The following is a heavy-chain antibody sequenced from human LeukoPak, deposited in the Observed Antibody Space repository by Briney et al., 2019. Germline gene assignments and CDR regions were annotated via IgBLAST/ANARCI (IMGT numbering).Heavy chain of an antibody. J-gene: IGHJ4*02. CDR3: ARGPYYYGSGSLWHGDY. Sequence: ASVKVSCKASGYTFTSYDINWVRQATGQGLEWMGWMNPNSGNTGYAQKFQGRVTITRDTSASTAYMELSSLRSEDTAVYYCARGPYYYGSGSLWHGDYWGQGTLVTVSS. V-gene: IGHV1-8*03. CDR2: MNPNSGNT. D-gene: IGHD3-10*01. CDR1: GYTFTSYD.